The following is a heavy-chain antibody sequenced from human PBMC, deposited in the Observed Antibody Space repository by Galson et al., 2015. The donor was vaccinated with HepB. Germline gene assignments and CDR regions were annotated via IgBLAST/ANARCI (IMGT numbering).Heavy chain of an antibody. CDR1: GYTFLDFY. CDR3: ARGRKNATGTTFAF. Sequence: SVKVSCKASGYTFLDFYLHWLRQAPGQGPEWMSWINPWTGATNYAHNFQGRVSMTTDTSISTAYVDLRRLRADDTALYYCARGRKNATGTTFAFWGQGTPVLVSS. D-gene: IGHD1-1*01. V-gene: IGHV1-2*02. J-gene: IGHJ4*02. CDR2: INPWTGAT.